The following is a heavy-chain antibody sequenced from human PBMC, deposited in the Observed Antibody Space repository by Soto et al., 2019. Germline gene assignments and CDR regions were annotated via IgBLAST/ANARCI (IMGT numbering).Heavy chain of an antibody. J-gene: IGHJ6*02. Sequence: GASVKVSCKASGYTFTSYDINWVRQATGQGLEWMGWMNPNSGNTGYAQKFQGRVTMTRNTSISTAYMELSSLRSEDTAVYYCARSTFCTNGVCYYDYYHGMDVWGQGTTVTVSS. CDR1: GYTFTSYD. CDR3: ARSTFCTNGVCYYDYYHGMDV. D-gene: IGHD2-8*01. CDR2: MNPNSGNT. V-gene: IGHV1-8*01.